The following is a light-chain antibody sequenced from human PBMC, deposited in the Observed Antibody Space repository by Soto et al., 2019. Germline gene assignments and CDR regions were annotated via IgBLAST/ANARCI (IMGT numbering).Light chain of an antibody. J-gene: IGKJ2*01. Sequence: EIVMTQSPATLSVSPGERATLSCRASQSVSSNLAWYQQKPGQAPRLLIYGASTRATGIPARFSGSGSATDFTLTISSLQSEDFAVYYCQQYNDWPQTFGQGTKLEIK. CDR1: QSVSSN. CDR3: QQYNDWPQT. CDR2: GAS. V-gene: IGKV3-15*01.